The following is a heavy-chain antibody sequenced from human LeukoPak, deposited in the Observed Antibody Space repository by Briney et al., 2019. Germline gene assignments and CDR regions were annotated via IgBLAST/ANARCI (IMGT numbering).Heavy chain of an antibody. CDR1: GFTFSGYP. Sequence: GGSLRLSCAASGFTFSGYPIHWVRQAPGKGLEWVAVISYDGSNKYYADSVKGRFTISRDNSKNTLYLQMNSLRAEDTAVYFCARGGGLDVWGQGATVTVSS. D-gene: IGHD3-16*01. CDR2: ISYDGSNK. CDR3: ARGGGLDV. V-gene: IGHV3-30-3*01. J-gene: IGHJ6*02.